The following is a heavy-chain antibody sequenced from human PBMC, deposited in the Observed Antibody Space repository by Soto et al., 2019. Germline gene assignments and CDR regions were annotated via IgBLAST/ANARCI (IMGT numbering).Heavy chain of an antibody. J-gene: IGHJ5*02. V-gene: IGHV3-21*01. D-gene: IGHD6-13*01. CDR3: TGDASRDSSARGWFDP. Sequence: GSLRLSCAASGFTFRSFTMNWVRQAPGKGLEWVSTISSNSAYIYYTDALRGRFTISRDNAENSLHLQMNSLRAEDTAVYYCTGDASRDSSARGWFDPWGPGTLVTVSS. CDR1: GFTFRSFT. CDR2: ISSNSAYI.